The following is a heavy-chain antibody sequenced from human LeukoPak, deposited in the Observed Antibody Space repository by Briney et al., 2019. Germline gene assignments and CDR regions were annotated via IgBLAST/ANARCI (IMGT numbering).Heavy chain of an antibody. J-gene: IGHJ4*02. CDR3: AHGYNSRPFDY. CDR1: GFTVSSNY. CDR2: IYSGGST. V-gene: IGHV3-53*01. Sequence: GGSLRLSCAASGFTVSSNYMSWVRQAPGKGLEWVSVIYSGGSTYDAHSVKGRFTISRDNSKNTLYLQMNSLRAEDTAVYYCAHGYNSRPFDYWGQGTLVTVSS. D-gene: IGHD5-24*01.